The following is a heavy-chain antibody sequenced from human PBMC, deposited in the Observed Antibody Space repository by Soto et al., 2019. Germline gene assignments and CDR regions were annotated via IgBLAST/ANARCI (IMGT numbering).Heavy chain of an antibody. D-gene: IGHD6-6*01. J-gene: IGHJ6*03. Sequence: EVQLAESGGGLAQPGGSLRLSCAASGFTLSGYAMDWVRQAPGKGLEYVSGMSSNGVGTYYANSVQGRFTISRDNSKNTVYLQMCSLRPEDMAVYYCARRARPDFYYMDVWGKGTTVTVSS. CDR2: MSSNGVGT. CDR1: GFTLSGYA. CDR3: ARRARPDFYYMDV. V-gene: IGHV3-64*01.